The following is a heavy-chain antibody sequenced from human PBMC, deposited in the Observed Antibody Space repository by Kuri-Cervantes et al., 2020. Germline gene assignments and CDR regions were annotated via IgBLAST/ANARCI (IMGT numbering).Heavy chain of an antibody. J-gene: IGHJ4*02. CDR1: GFSLTTSGVA. CDR2: NYWDDDK. D-gene: IGHD4-17*01. Sequence: SGPTLVKPTQTLTLTCTFSGFSLTTSGVAVGWIRQPPGKALKWLALNYWDDDKRYSTSLKSRLTITKDTPKNQVVLTMTNMDPVDTATYYCAHSSYDYGDYYFDYWGQGTLVTVSS. CDR3: AHSSYDYGDYYFDY. V-gene: IGHV2-5*02.